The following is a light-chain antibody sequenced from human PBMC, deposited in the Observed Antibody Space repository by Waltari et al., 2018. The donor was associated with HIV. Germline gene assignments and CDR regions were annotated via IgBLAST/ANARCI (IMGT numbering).Light chain of an antibody. CDR1: QSVSKIY. J-gene: IGKJ3*01. V-gene: IGKV3-20*01. CDR3: QQYGSSPCT. CDR2: SAS. Sequence: EIVLTQSPGTLSLSPGERATLSCSASQSVSKIYLAWSQQRSCQAPRLLMYSASSRATGIAERFSGSGSGTDFSLTISRLEPEDFAVYYCQQYGSSPCTFGPGTKVDVK.